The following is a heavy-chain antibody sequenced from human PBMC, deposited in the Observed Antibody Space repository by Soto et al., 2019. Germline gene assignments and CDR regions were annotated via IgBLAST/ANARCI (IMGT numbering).Heavy chain of an antibody. CDR3: ASGDYIWGSYRAPWAFDI. Sequence: GGSLRLSCAASGFTFSDYYMSWIRQAPGKGLEWVSYISSSGSTIYYADSVKGRFTISRENAKNSLYLQMNSLRAEDTAVYYCASGDYIWGSYRAPWAFDIWGQGTMVTVSS. V-gene: IGHV3-11*01. J-gene: IGHJ3*02. D-gene: IGHD3-16*02. CDR1: GFTFSDYY. CDR2: ISSSGSTI.